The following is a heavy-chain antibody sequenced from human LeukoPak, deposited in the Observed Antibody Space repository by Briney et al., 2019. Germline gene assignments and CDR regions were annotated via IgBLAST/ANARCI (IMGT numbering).Heavy chain of an antibody. CDR2: IYTAGST. D-gene: IGHD2-21*01. CDR1: GFTVSNYY. Sequence: GGSLRLSCAASGFTVSNYYMSWVRQAPGKGLEWVSVIYTAGSTYYADSVKDRFTISRDNSKNTLYLQMNSLRAEDTAVYYCAREGPDCGGDCYYDYWGQGTLVTVSS. V-gene: IGHV3-53*01. CDR3: AREGPDCGGDCYYDY. J-gene: IGHJ4*02.